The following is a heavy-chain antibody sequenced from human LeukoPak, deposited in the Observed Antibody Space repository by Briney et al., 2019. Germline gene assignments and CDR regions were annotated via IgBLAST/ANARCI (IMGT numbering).Heavy chain of an antibody. CDR2: LDPEDGET. CDR1: GYTLTELS. V-gene: IGHV1-24*01. D-gene: IGHD3-3*01. J-gene: IGHJ4*02. CDR3: ATPPPFFGVVPYYFDY. Sequence: ASVKVSCKVSGYTLTELSMHWVRQAPGKGLEWMGGLDPEDGETIYAQKFRGRVTMTEDTSTDTAYMELSSLRSEDTAVYYCATPPPFFGVVPYYFDYWGQGTLVTVSS.